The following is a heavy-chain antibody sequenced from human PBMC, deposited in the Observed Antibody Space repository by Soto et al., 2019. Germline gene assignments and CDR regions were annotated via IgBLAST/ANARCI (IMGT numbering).Heavy chain of an antibody. CDR2: INPNSGGT. Sequence: QVQLVQSGAEVKSPGASVRVSCEASGYTFTGYYLQWVRQAPGQGLEWMGWINPNSGGTNYAQKFEGRVTMTRDTSINTAYTELSRLTFDDTAVYSCARDTGVATVITNWFEPWGQGTLVTVSS. D-gene: IGHD5-12*01. V-gene: IGHV1-2*02. CDR1: GYTFTGYY. CDR3: ARDTGVATVITNWFEP. J-gene: IGHJ5*02.